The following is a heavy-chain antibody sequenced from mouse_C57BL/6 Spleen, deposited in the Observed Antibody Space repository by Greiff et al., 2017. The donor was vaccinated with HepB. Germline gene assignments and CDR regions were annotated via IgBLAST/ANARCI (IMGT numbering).Heavy chain of an antibody. J-gene: IGHJ2*01. Sequence: QVQLQQPGAELVRPGSSVKLSCKASGYTFTSYWMHWVKQRPIQGLEWIGNIDPSDSETHYNQKFKDKATLTVDKSSSTAYMQLSSLTSEDSAVYYCARGGYYSNSHLDYWGQGTTLTVSS. CDR3: ARGGYYSNSHLDY. V-gene: IGHV1-52*01. D-gene: IGHD2-5*01. CDR1: GYTFTSYW. CDR2: IDPSDSET.